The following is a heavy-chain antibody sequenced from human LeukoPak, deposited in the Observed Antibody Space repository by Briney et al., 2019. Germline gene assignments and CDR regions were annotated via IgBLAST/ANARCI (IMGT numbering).Heavy chain of an antibody. D-gene: IGHD6-6*01. J-gene: IGHJ6*02. V-gene: IGHV4-59*01. CDR2: IYYSGST. CDR1: GGSISSYY. CDR3: ARDRGSSEVYYYYYCMDV. Sequence: SETLSLTCTVSGGSISSYYWSWIRQPPGKGLEWIGYIYYSGSTNYNPSLKSRVTISVDTSKNQFSLKLSSVTAADTAVYYCARDRGSSEVYYYYYCMDVWGQGTTVTVSS.